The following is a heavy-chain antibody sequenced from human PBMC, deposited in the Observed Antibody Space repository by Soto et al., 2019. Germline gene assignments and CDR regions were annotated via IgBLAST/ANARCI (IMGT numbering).Heavy chain of an antibody. Sequence: SETLSLTCAVYGGSFSGYYWSWIRQPPGKGLEWIGEINHSGSTNYNPSIKSRVTISVDTSKNQFSLKLSSVTAADTAVYYCARGQGSSSPPLDFWGQGTLVTVSS. V-gene: IGHV4-34*01. J-gene: IGHJ4*02. CDR1: GGSFSGYY. D-gene: IGHD6-6*01. CDR3: ARGQGSSSPPLDF. CDR2: INHSGST.